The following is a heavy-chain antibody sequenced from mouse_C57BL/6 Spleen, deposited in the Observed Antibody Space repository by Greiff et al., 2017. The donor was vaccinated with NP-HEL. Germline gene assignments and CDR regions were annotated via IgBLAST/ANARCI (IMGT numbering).Heavy chain of an antibody. Sequence: EVKLVESEGGLVQPGSSMKLSCTASGFTFSDYYMAWVRQVPEKGLEWVANINYDGSSTYYLDSLKSRFIISRDNAKNILYLQMSSLKSEDTATYYCARGRGYYSNYYFDYWGQGTTLTVSS. CDR3: ARGRGYYSNYYFDY. V-gene: IGHV5-16*01. CDR2: INYDGSST. J-gene: IGHJ2*01. CDR1: GFTFSDYY. D-gene: IGHD2-5*01.